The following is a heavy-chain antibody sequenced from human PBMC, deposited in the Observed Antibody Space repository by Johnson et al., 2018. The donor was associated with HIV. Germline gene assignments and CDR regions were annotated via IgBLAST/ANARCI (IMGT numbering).Heavy chain of an antibody. Sequence: VQLVESGGGLVQPGGSQRLSCAVSGFTFNTYWMHWIRQAPGKGLEWVSVIYSGGDTYYADSVKGRFTISRDDSKNTLYLQMNRLTAEDTAVYYCARAPGFSRAFDIWGQGTMVTVSS. CDR1: GFTFNTYW. CDR3: ARAPGFSRAFDI. V-gene: IGHV3-66*01. J-gene: IGHJ3*02. D-gene: IGHD3-10*01. CDR2: IYSGGDT.